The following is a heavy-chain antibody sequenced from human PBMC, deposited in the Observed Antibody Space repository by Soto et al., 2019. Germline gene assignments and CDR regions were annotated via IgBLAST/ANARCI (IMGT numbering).Heavy chain of an antibody. CDR2: IYPSDSDV. V-gene: IGHV5-51*01. D-gene: IGHD3-3*01. CDR1: GYHFSDYW. Sequence: GESLKISCQGSGYHFSDYWIGWVRQMPGKGLEWMGIIYPSDSDVKYSPSFQGHVTFSVDTSISTAFLQWNSLQASDTAIYYCARQYYDFWSGSYTGSSYFDFWGRGTLVTVSS. CDR3: ARQYYDFWSGSYTGSSYFDF. J-gene: IGHJ2*01.